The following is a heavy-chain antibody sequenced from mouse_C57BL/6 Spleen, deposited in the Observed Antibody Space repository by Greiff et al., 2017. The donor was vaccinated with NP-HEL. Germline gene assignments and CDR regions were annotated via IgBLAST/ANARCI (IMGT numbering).Heavy chain of an antibody. CDR3: TRCDGSSYVGYFDV. CDR1: GYTFTDYE. CDR2: IDPATGGT. D-gene: IGHD1-1*01. J-gene: IGHJ1*03. Sequence: QVQLQQSGAELVRPGASVTLSCKASGYTFTDYEMHWVKQTPVHGLEWIGAIDPATGGTAYNQKFKGKAILTADKSSSTAYMELRSLTSEDSAVYYCTRCDGSSYVGYFDVWGTGTTVTVSS. V-gene: IGHV1-15*01.